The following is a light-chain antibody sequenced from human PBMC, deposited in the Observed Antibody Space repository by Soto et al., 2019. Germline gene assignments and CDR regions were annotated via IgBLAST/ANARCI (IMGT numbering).Light chain of an antibody. J-gene: IGLJ3*02. V-gene: IGLV2-14*01. Sequence: QSALTQPASVSGSPGQSITISCTGTSSDVGAYDYVSWYQQYPGKAPKLLIYDVSNRPSGVSNRFSGSKSGNTASLTISGLQAEDDDDYYCSSYGNSALEGVFGGGTKLTVL. CDR1: SSDVGAYDY. CDR3: SSYGNSALEGV. CDR2: DVS.